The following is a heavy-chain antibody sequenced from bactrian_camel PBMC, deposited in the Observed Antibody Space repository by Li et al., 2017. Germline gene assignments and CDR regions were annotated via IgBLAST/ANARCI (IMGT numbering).Heavy chain of an antibody. D-gene: IGHD2*01. V-gene: IGHV3S63*01. CDR1: GYISGSYC. CDR2: ILHDGST. CDR3: ATVWSGGYGPPVN. Sequence: HVQLVESGGASVQSGGSLKLSCKVSGYISGSYCMGWFRQAPGKEREGVATILHDGSTFYGDSAYGRFTISRDNAKNTVYLQMNSLKSEDTAVYYCATVWSGGYGPPVNWGQGTQVTVS. J-gene: IGHJ4*01.